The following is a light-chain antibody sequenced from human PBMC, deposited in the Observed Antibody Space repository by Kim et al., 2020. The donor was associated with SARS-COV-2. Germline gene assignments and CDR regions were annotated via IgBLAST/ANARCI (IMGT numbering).Light chain of an antibody. CDR3: QQDYNLPRT. Sequence: PGERVTLSCRASQSVSSSYLTWYQQKPGQAPRLLIYGASTRATSIPARFSGSGSGTDFTLTISSLQPEDFAVYYCQQDYNLPRTFGQGTKLEI. J-gene: IGKJ2*01. CDR2: GAS. CDR1: QSVSSSY. V-gene: IGKV3D-7*01.